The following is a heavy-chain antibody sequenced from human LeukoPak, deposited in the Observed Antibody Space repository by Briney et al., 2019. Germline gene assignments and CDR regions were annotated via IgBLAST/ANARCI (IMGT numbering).Heavy chain of an antibody. Sequence: SQTLSLTCAVSGGSISSGGYSWSWIRQPPGKGLEWIGYIYHSGSTYYNPSLKSRVTISVDRSKNQFSLKLSSVTAADTAVYYCARGGDGSGSYSKYDAFDIWGQGTMVTVSS. CDR3: ARGGDGSGSYSKYDAFDI. J-gene: IGHJ3*02. V-gene: IGHV4-30-2*01. CDR1: GGSISSGGYS. D-gene: IGHD3-10*01. CDR2: IYHSGST.